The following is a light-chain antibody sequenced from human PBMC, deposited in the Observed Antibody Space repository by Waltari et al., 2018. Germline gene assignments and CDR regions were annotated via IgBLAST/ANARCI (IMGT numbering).Light chain of an antibody. J-gene: IGLJ3*02. V-gene: IGLV4-69*01. CDR3: QTGGHGTWV. CDR2: VNSDGSH. CDR1: SGHRSNV. Sequence: QLVLTQSPSASASLGASVKLTCTLSSGHRSNVIAWLPQQSEKGPRYLMKVNSDGSHSKGDEIPDRFSGSSSGAERYLTISSLQSEDEADYYCQTGGHGTWVFGGGTKLTVL.